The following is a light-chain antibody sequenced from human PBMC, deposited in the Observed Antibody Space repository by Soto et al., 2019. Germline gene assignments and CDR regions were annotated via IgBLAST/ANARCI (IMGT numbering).Light chain of an antibody. CDR2: RNN. J-gene: IGLJ2*01. V-gene: IGLV1-47*01. CDR3: AAWDDSLSGVV. CDR1: SSNIGSNY. Sequence: QSVLTQPPSASGTPGRRVTISCSGSSSNIGSNYVYWYQQLPGTAPKLLIYRNNQRPSGVPDRFSGSKSGTLASLAISGLRSEDEADYYCAAWDDSLSGVVFGGGTKVTVL.